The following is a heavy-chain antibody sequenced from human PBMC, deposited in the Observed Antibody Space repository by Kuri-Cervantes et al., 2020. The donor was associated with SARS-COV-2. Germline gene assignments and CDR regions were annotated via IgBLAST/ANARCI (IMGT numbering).Heavy chain of an antibody. Sequence: GGSLRLSCAASGFTVSSNYMSWVRQAPGKGLEWVSVIYSGGSTYYADSVKGRFTISRDNSKNTLYLKMNSLRAEDTAVYYCARDLGTIQGRDYWGQGTLVTVSS. J-gene: IGHJ4*02. CDR1: GFTVSSNY. D-gene: IGHD1-1*01. CDR3: ARDLGTIQGRDY. CDR2: IYSGGST. V-gene: IGHV3-66*02.